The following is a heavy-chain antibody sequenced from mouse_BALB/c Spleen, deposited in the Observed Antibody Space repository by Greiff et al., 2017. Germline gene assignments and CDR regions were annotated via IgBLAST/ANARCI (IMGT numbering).Heavy chain of an antibody. J-gene: IGHJ2*01. Sequence: EVQLQQSGPELVKPGASVKISCKASGYTFTDYNMHWVKQSHGKSLEWIGYIYPYNGGTGYNQKFKSKATLTVDNSSSTDYMELRSLTSEDSAVYYGAGYRYDFDYWGQGTTLTVSS. CDR1: GYTFTDYN. CDR3: AGYRYDFDY. D-gene: IGHD2-14*01. V-gene: IGHV1S29*02. CDR2: IYPYNGGT.